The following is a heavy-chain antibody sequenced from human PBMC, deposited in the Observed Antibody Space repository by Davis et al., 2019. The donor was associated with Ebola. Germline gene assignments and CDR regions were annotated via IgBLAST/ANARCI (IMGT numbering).Heavy chain of an antibody. CDR2: INAGNGDT. J-gene: IGHJ6*02. CDR1: GYTFTSYA. Sequence: AASVKVSCKASGYTFTSYAMHWVRQAPGQRLEWMGWINAGNGDTKSSQKLQGRVTMTTDTSTSTAYMELRSLRSDDTAVYYCARDSHDILTGSPNGMDVWGQGTTVTVSS. V-gene: IGHV1-3*01. D-gene: IGHD3-9*01. CDR3: ARDSHDILTGSPNGMDV.